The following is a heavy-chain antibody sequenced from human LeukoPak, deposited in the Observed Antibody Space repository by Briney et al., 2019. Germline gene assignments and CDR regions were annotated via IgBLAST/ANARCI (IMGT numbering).Heavy chain of an antibody. J-gene: IGHJ4*02. CDR1: GYSFINYG. V-gene: IGHV1-18*01. CDR3: ARDLTTYGQRNYFDY. Sequence: ALVKVSCKASGYSFINYGMSWVRQAPGQGLEWMGWISGYNANRDYAQKFQDRVTMTIDTSATTAYMELRSLRSDDTALYYCARDLTTYGQRNYFDYWGQGTLVTVSS. D-gene: IGHD3-10*01. CDR2: ISGYNANR.